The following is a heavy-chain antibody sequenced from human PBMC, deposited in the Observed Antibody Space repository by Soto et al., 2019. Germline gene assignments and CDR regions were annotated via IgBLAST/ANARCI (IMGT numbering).Heavy chain of an antibody. D-gene: IGHD3-10*01. CDR1: GYPFTTYY. CDR3: ATDDYGIFPY. Sequence: HVQLVQSGTEVKKPGASVRVSCMVSGYPFTTYYIHWVRQAPGQGLEWMGWIDPRSGGTVYEQKFHGRVTITRDTSISTVYMDLSGLTSDDTALYYCATDDYGIFPYWGQGSLVTVSS. J-gene: IGHJ4*02. V-gene: IGHV1-2*02. CDR2: IDPRSGGT.